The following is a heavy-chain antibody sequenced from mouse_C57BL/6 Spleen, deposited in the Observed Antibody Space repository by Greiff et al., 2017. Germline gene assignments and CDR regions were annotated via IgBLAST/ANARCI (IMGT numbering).Heavy chain of an antibody. CDR2: IRNKANGYTT. V-gene: IGHV7-3*01. CDR3: ARLSLYYFDY. CDR1: GFTFTDYY. D-gene: IGHD6-1*01. J-gene: IGHJ2*01. Sequence: EVQRVESGGGLVQPGGSLSLSCAASGFTFTDYYMSWVRQPPGKALEWLGFIRNKANGYTTEYSASVKGRFTISRDNSQSILYLQMNALRAEDSATYYCARLSLYYFDYWGQGTTLTVSS.